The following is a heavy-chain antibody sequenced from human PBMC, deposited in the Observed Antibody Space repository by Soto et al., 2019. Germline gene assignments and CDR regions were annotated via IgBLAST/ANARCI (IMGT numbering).Heavy chain of an antibody. CDR2: INVGTGTT. V-gene: IGHV1-3*01. Sequence: QVQLVQSGAEVKKPGAPVKVSCKASGYIFTSYPLHWVRQAPGQRLEWMAWINVGTGTTKYSQKFQGRVTFARDTSASKVYMELRSLTSEDTAVYYCVRGAGSCGGDCWNDYYYPMDVWGQGTMVTVSS. CDR1: GYIFTSYP. CDR3: VRGAGSCGGDCWNDYYYPMDV. D-gene: IGHD2-21*02. J-gene: IGHJ6*02.